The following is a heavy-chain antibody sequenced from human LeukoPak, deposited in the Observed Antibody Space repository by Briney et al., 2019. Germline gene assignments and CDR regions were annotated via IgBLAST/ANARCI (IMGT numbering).Heavy chain of an antibody. J-gene: IGHJ5*02. CDR2: ISSYNGNT. CDR1: GYTFNTYG. D-gene: IGHD2-2*01. CDR3: ARIACSSSSCTYSGRRRVRGGSLDP. V-gene: IGHV1-18*01. Sequence: ASVTVSCKASGYTFNTYGITWVRQAPGHGLEWMGWISSYNGNTSYAAKVQGRITMTKDTSASTAYLELRSLRSDDTAVYYCARIACSSSSCTYSGRRRVRGGSLDPSGQGTLVTVSS.